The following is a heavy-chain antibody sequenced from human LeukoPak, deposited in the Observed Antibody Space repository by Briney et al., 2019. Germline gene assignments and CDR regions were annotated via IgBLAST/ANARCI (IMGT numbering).Heavy chain of an antibody. Sequence: SETLSLTCTVSGASFSSYYWNWIRQPPGKGLEWIGYIYYSGSTNYNPSLKSQVTISIDTSKNQFSLKLSSVTAADTAVYYCARGLSSTTSYDIWGQGTLVTVSS. D-gene: IGHD2-2*01. V-gene: IGHV4-59*01. CDR2: IYYSGST. CDR3: ARGLSSTTSYDI. J-gene: IGHJ3*02. CDR1: GASFSSYY.